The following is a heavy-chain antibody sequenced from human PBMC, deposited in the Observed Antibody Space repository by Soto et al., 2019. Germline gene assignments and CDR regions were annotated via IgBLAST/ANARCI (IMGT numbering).Heavy chain of an antibody. J-gene: IGHJ6*02. Sequence: SETLSLTCAVSGGSISSSNWWSWVRQPPGKGLEWIGEIYHSGSTNYNPSLKSRVTISVDKSKNQFSLKLSSVTAADTAVYYCARDSRITMIRDLRWVDYYYGMDVWGQGTTVTVSS. D-gene: IGHD3-10*01. CDR2: IYHSGST. CDR1: GGSISSSNW. CDR3: ARDSRITMIRDLRWVDYYYGMDV. V-gene: IGHV4-4*02.